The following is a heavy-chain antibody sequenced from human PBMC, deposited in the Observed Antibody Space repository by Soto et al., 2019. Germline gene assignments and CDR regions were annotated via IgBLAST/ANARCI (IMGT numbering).Heavy chain of an antibody. CDR3: ARATIFGVVIDPYYYYGMDV. CDR1: GFTFSSYW. Sequence: PGGSLRLSCAASGFTFSSYWMGWVRQAPGKGLEWVANIKQDGSEKYYVDSVKGRFTISRDNAKNSLYLQMNSLRAEDTAVYYCARATIFGVVIDPYYYYGMDVWGLGTTVTVSS. J-gene: IGHJ6*02. V-gene: IGHV3-7*01. D-gene: IGHD3-3*01. CDR2: IKQDGSEK.